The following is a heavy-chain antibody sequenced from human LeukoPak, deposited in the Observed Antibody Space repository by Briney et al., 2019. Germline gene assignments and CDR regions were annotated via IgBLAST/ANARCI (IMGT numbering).Heavy chain of an antibody. D-gene: IGHD5-24*01. Sequence: PGASLQISCQGSGSSFTSYWIGWVRQLPGKGLEWMGIIYPGDSDTTYSPSFQGQVTISADKSISTAYLQWSSLKASDTAMYYCARLQGRWLQLVYWGQGTLVTVSS. CDR2: IYPGDSDT. CDR3: ARLQGRWLQLVY. CDR1: GSSFTSYW. V-gene: IGHV5-51*01. J-gene: IGHJ4*02.